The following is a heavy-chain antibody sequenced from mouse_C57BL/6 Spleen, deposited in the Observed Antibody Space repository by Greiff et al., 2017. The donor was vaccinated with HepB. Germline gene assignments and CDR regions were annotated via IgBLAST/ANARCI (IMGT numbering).Heavy chain of an antibody. CDR2: IHPNSGST. CDR1: GYTFTSYW. J-gene: IGHJ1*03. V-gene: IGHV1-64*01. D-gene: IGHD3-2*02. CDR3: AFPSAQATYFDV. Sequence: QVQLQQPGAELVKPGASVKLSCKASGYTFTSYWMHWVKQRPGQGLEWIGMIHPNSGSTNYNEKFKSKATLTVDKSSSTAYMQLSSLTSEDSAVYYCAFPSAQATYFDVWGTGTTVTVSS.